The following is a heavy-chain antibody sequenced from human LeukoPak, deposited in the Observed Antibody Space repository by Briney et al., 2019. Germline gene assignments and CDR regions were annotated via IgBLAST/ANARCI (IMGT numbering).Heavy chain of an antibody. V-gene: IGHV3-9*03. CDR3: AKGKDVAVAGTFDY. D-gene: IGHD6-19*01. J-gene: IGHJ4*02. CDR2: ISWNSGDI. CDR1: GFTFDDYA. Sequence: GRSLRLSCAASGFTFDDYAMHWARQAPGKGLEWVSGISWNSGDIGYADSVKGRFTISRDNAKNSLYLQMNSLRVEDVALYYCAKGKDVAVAGTFDYWGQGTLVTVSS.